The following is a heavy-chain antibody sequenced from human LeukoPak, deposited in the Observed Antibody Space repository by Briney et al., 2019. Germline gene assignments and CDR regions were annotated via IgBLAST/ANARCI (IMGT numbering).Heavy chain of an antibody. D-gene: IGHD3-22*01. Sequence: QSGGSLRLSCAASGFTFSSYEMNWVRQAPGKGLEWVSYISSSGSAIYYADSVKGRFTISRDNAKNSLYLQMNSLRAEDTAVYYCARDLTDYYDSSGRSLDYWGQGTLVTVSS. CDR2: ISSSGSAI. CDR1: GFTFSSYE. CDR3: ARDLTDYYDSSGRSLDY. V-gene: IGHV3-48*03. J-gene: IGHJ4*02.